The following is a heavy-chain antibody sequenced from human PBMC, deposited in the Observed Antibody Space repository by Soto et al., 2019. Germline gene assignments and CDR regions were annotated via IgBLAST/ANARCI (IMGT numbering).Heavy chain of an antibody. J-gene: IGHJ4*02. D-gene: IGHD6-6*01. V-gene: IGHV1-18*04. Sequence: ASVKVSCKASGYTFTTYGISWVRQAPGQGLEWMGWISAYDGNTKYAQKVQDRVSMTTVPSTSTAYMELRSLRSDDTAVYYCARDPATAYSSSSFDYWGQGTLVTVSS. CDR3: ARDPATAYSSSSFDY. CDR1: GYTFTTYG. CDR2: ISAYDGNT.